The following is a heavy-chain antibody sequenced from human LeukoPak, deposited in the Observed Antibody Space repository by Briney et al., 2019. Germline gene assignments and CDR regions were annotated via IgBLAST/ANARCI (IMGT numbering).Heavy chain of an antibody. J-gene: IGHJ4*02. Sequence: ASVKVSCKASGCTFTSYGMSWVRQAPGQGLEWMGWTGTYNGNTSYAQNRQARVTMTTDTSTITAYMELRSLRSDDTAVYYCTRGRGWEPSPDYYFDYWGQGTLVTVSS. CDR2: TGTYNGNT. D-gene: IGHD1-26*01. CDR1: GCTFTSYG. V-gene: IGHV1-18*01. CDR3: TRGRGWEPSPDYYFDY.